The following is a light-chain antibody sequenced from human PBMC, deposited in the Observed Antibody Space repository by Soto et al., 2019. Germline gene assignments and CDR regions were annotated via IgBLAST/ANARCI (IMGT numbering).Light chain of an antibody. CDR1: QGISNW. Sequence: DIQMTQSPSTLSASIGDRVTIACRASQGISNWLAWYQQKPGKPPKLLIFHASSLEGGVPSRFSGSGSGTEFTLTISSLQSDDFATYYCQQYNTYPTFGQGTRVEIK. V-gene: IGKV1-5*01. CDR3: QQYNTYPT. CDR2: HAS. J-gene: IGKJ1*01.